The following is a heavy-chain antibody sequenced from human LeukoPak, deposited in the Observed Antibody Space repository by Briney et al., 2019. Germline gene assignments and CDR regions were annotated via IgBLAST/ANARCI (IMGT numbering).Heavy chain of an antibody. J-gene: IGHJ4*02. CDR2: ISGSGGST. Sequence: GGSLRLSCAASGFTFSSYAMSWVRQAPGKGLEWVSAISGSGGSTYYADSVKGRFTISRDNSKNTLYLQMKSLRAEDTAVYYCAKNPRYFDWLLLPADFDYWGQGTLVTVSS. CDR3: AKNPRYFDWLLLPADFDY. CDR1: GFTFSSYA. D-gene: IGHD3-9*01. V-gene: IGHV3-23*01.